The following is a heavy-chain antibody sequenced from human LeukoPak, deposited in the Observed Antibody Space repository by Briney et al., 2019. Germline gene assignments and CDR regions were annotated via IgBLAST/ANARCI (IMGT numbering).Heavy chain of an antibody. D-gene: IGHD3-22*01. CDR1: GYTFTGSQ. CDR3: ARDIGHDSSSYRGSFDP. J-gene: IGHJ5*02. V-gene: IGHV1-2*02. CDR2: INPKSGGT. Sequence: ASVKVSCKASGYTFTGSQMHWVRQAPGQGLEWVGWINPKSGGTKYAQKFQGRVTMTRDTSISTSYMELNRLRSDDTAVYYCARDIGHDSSSYRGSFDPWGQGTLVTVSS.